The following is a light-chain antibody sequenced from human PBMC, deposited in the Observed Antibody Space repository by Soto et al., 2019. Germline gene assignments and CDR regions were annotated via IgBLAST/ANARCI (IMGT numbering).Light chain of an antibody. V-gene: IGKV3-15*01. CDR3: QHYNNGPR. Sequence: ETVMTQSPATLSVSPGEGATLSCRARQTINNNLAWYQQKPGQAPRLLIYGASRRATGVPARFSGSGSGTEFTLTISSLQSADFAVYYCQHYNNGPRFGQGTKVDVK. J-gene: IGKJ1*01. CDR2: GAS. CDR1: QTINNN.